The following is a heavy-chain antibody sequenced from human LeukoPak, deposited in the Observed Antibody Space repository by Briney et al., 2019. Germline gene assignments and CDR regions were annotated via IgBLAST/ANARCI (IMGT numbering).Heavy chain of an antibody. Sequence: PGGSLRLSCAASGFTFSSYAMSWVRQAPGKGLEWVSAISGSGGSTYYADSVKGRFTISRDNSKDTLYLQMNSLRAEDTAVYYCAKAMYGDYIFDYWGQGTLVTVSS. CDR3: AKAMYGDYIFDY. V-gene: IGHV3-23*01. CDR2: ISGSGGST. CDR1: GFTFSSYA. D-gene: IGHD4-17*01. J-gene: IGHJ4*02.